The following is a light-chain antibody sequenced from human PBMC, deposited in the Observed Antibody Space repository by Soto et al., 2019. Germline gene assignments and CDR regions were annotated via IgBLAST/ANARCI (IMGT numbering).Light chain of an antibody. V-gene: IGKV1-5*03. CDR1: QSISSW. CDR2: KAS. CDR3: XXXXTYSPLT. J-gene: IGKJ4*01. Sequence: DIQMTQSPSTLSASVGDRVTITCRASQSISSWLAWYQQKPGKAPKLLIYKASSLESGVPSRFSGSGSGTEFTLTISSLQPDDXATYXCXXXXTYSPLTFGGGTKVEIK.